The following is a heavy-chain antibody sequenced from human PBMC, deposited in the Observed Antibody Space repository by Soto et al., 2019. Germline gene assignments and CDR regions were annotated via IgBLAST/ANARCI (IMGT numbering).Heavy chain of an antibody. V-gene: IGHV3-30*03. D-gene: IGHD3-10*02. J-gene: IGHJ4*02. CDR3: TIVRVADAALDH. CDR2: MSYDGIDT. Sequence: QVQLVESGGGVVQPGRSLRLSCVGSGFIFSNNGMHWVRQTPGKGLEWVGCMSYDGIDTFYADSVKGRFAISRDKSKNTLFLHMINLAAEDTARYYCTIVRVADAALDHWGQGTLVPVSS. CDR1: GFIFSNNG.